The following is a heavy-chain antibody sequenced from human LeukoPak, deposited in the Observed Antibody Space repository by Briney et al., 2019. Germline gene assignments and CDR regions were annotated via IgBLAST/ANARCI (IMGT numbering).Heavy chain of an antibody. CDR2: IIPILGIA. Sequence: SVKVSCKASGGTFSSYAISWVRQAPGQGLEWMGRIIPILGIANYAQKFQGRVTITADKSTSTAYMELSSLRSEDTAVYYCARDEDIAAAGSFNYWGQGTLVTASS. D-gene: IGHD6-13*01. J-gene: IGHJ4*02. CDR3: ARDEDIAAAGSFNY. CDR1: GGTFSSYA. V-gene: IGHV1-69*04.